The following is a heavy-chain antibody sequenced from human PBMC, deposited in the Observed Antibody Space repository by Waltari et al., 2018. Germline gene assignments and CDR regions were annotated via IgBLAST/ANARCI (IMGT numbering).Heavy chain of an antibody. V-gene: IGHV4-38-2*01. Sequence: QVQLQESGPGLVKPSETLSLTCAVSGYSISSGYYWGWIRQPPGKGLEWIGSIYHSGSTYYNPSLKSRVTISVDTSKNQFSLKLSSVTAADTAVYYCARGDWGSYRFPFDYWGQGTLVTVSS. CDR1: GYSISSGYY. CDR2: IYHSGST. CDR3: ARGDWGSYRFPFDY. D-gene: IGHD3-16*02. J-gene: IGHJ4*02.